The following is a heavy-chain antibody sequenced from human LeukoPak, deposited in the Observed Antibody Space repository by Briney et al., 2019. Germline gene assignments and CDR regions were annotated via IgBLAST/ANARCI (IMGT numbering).Heavy chain of an antibody. V-gene: IGHV3-48*03. CDR1: GFPFSSYE. J-gene: IGHJ4*02. CDR3: ARGLLSGSRGDY. D-gene: IGHD1-26*01. CDR2: ISSSGSTI. Sequence: GGSLRLSCAASGFPFSSYEMNWVRQAPAKGLEWVSYISSSGSTIYYADSVKGRFTISRDNAKNSLYLQMNSLRAEDTAVYYCARGLLSGSRGDYWGQGTLVTVSS.